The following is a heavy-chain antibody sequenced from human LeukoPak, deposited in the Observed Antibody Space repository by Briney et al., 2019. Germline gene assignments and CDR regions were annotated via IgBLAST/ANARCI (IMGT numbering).Heavy chain of an antibody. CDR3: ARGVWLLS. Sequence: SETLSLTCTVSGASISSYYWSWIRQPPGKGLEWIGEINHSGSTNYNPSLKSRVTISVDTSKNQFSLKLSSVTAADTAVYYCARGVWLLSWGQGTLVTVSS. D-gene: IGHD3-9*01. V-gene: IGHV4-34*01. J-gene: IGHJ4*02. CDR2: INHSGST. CDR1: GASISSYY.